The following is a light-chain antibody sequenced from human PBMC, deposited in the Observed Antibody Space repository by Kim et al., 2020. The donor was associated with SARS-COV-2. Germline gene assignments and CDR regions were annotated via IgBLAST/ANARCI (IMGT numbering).Light chain of an antibody. CDR2: DAS. V-gene: IGKV1-13*02. CDR3: QQFYSYPIT. J-gene: IGKJ5*01. Sequence: AFVGDRVTITCRASQGISSALAWYQQTSGKAPKLLIYDASNLESGVPSRFSGSGSGTDFTLTISSVQPEDFATYYCQQFYSYPITFGQGTRLEIK. CDR1: QGISSA.